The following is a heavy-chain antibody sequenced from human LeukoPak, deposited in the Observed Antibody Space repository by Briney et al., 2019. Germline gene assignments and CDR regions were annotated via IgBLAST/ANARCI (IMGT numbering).Heavy chain of an antibody. CDR2: ISGSGGST. CDR3: AKDRWYYDSSGYPYFDY. V-gene: IGHV3-23*01. Sequence: GGSLRLSCAASGFTFSSYDMSWVRQAPGKGLEWVSGISGSGGSTYYADSVKGRFTISRDNSKNTLYLQMNSLRAEDTAVYYCAKDRWYYDSSGYPYFDYWGQGTLVTVSS. CDR1: GFTFSSYD. D-gene: IGHD3-22*01. J-gene: IGHJ4*02.